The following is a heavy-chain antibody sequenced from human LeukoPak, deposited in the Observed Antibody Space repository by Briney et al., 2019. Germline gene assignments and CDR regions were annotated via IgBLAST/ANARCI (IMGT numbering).Heavy chain of an antibody. Sequence: SVKVSCKASGGTFSSYAISWVRQAPGQGLEWMGGIIPIFGTANYAQKFQGRVTVTTDESTSTAYMELSSLRSEDTAVCYCARDSNGDYGFDYWGQGTLVTVSS. CDR1: GGTFSSYA. V-gene: IGHV1-69*05. D-gene: IGHD4-17*01. CDR3: ARDSNGDYGFDY. CDR2: IIPIFGTA. J-gene: IGHJ4*02.